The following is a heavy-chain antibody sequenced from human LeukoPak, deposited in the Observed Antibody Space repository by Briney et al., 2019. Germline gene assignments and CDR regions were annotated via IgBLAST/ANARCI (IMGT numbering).Heavy chain of an antibody. D-gene: IGHD3-22*01. CDR3: ATGDNSAFDI. Sequence: GGSLGLSCAASGFTFRSYRMNWVRQAPGQGLEWVASIKQGESERYYVDSVNGRFTISRDNAKNSLYLRMNSLRAEDTAVYYCATGDNSAFDIWGQGPMVTVSS. CDR1: GFTFRSYR. V-gene: IGHV3-7*04. CDR2: IKQGESER. J-gene: IGHJ3*02.